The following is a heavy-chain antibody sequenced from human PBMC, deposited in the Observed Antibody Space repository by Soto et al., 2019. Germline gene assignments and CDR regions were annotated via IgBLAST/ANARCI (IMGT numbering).Heavy chain of an antibody. J-gene: IGHJ4*02. CDR3: ARDRAAAGFDY. D-gene: IGHD6-13*01. CDR2: IYYSGST. CDR1: GGSISSYY. Sequence: SETLSLTCTVSGGSISSYYWSWIRQPPGKGLEWIGYIYYSGSTNYNPSLKSRVTISVDTSKNQFSLKLSSVTAADTAVYYCARDRAAAGFDYWGQGTLVTVSS. V-gene: IGHV4-59*01.